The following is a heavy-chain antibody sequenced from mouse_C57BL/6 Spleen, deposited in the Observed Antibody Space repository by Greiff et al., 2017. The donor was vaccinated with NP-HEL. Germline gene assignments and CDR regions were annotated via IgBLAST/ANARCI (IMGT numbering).Heavy chain of an antibody. Sequence: QVQLQQPGAELVKPGASVKLSCKASGYTFTSYWMHWVKQRPGQGLEWIGMIHPNSGSTNYNEKFKSKATLTVDNSSSTAYMQLSSLTSEDSAVDYCANSIYYDYDYYAMDYWGQGTSVTVSS. V-gene: IGHV1-64*01. CDR1: GYTFTSYW. J-gene: IGHJ4*01. D-gene: IGHD2-4*01. CDR3: ANSIYYDYDYYAMDY. CDR2: IHPNSGST.